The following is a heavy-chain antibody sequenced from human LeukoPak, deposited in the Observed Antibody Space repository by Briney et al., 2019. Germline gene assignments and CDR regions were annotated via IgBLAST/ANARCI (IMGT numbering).Heavy chain of an antibody. CDR3: AKINYAARY. J-gene: IGHJ4*02. V-gene: IGHV3-11*01. CDR2: IYNGGDTI. D-gene: IGHD2-2*01. CDR1: GFTFSDHY. Sequence: AGGSLRLSCATSGFTFSDHYMTWIRQAPGKGLETVSYIYNGGDTIYYADSVRGRFTISRDNAESSLYLQMNSLRAEDTAVYYCAKINYAARYWGQGTLVTVSS.